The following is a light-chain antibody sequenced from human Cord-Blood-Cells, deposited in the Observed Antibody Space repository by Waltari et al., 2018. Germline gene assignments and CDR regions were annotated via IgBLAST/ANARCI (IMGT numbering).Light chain of an antibody. CDR2: AAS. CDR3: RQNYSTPQT. Sequence: DIQMTQSPSSLSASVGDRVTITCRASQSISSYLNWYQQKPGKAPKLLSYAASSLQSGVPSRFSRSGSETDFTLTISSLQPEDFATYYCRQNYSTPQTSGPGTKVDIK. CDR1: QSISSY. V-gene: IGKV1-39*01. J-gene: IGKJ3*01.